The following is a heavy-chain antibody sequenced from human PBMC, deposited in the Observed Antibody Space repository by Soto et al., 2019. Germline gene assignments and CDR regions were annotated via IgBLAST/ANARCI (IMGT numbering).Heavy chain of an antibody. Sequence: SLRLSCAASGFTFSSYGMHWVRQATGKGLEWVAVISYDGSNKYYADSVKGRFTISRDNSKNTLSLQMNSLRAEDTAVYYCAKDINVVVTAMFDYLGQGTLVTVSS. CDR3: AKDINVVVTAMFDY. J-gene: IGHJ4*02. CDR1: GFTFSSYG. CDR2: ISYDGSNK. D-gene: IGHD2-21*02. V-gene: IGHV3-30*18.